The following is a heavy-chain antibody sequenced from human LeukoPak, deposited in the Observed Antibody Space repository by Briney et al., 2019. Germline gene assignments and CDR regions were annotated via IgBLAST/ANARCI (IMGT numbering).Heavy chain of an antibody. Sequence: GGSLRLSCATSTFTFSSYTMNWVRQAPGKGLEWVSSISPSGNSKYHADSVKGRFTISRDNAENSLYMQMNSLRAEDTGVYYCVRDFLGESGAGGYWGQGTLVTVFS. J-gene: IGHJ4*02. V-gene: IGHV3-21*01. CDR3: VRDFLGESGAGGY. CDR1: TFTFSSYT. D-gene: IGHD3-10*01. CDR2: ISPSGNSK.